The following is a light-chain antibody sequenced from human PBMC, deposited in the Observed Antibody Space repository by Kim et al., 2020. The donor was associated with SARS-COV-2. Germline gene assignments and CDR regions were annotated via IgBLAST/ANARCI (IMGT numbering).Light chain of an antibody. Sequence: QKVTISCSGTSSNIGKNYVSWYHQLPGTAPKLLIYDNDKRPSGIPDRFSGSKSGTSASLGITGLQTGDEADYYCGAWDTSLTAGVFGTGTKVTVL. CDR3: GAWDTSLTAGV. J-gene: IGLJ1*01. CDR1: SSNIGKNY. V-gene: IGLV1-51*01. CDR2: DND.